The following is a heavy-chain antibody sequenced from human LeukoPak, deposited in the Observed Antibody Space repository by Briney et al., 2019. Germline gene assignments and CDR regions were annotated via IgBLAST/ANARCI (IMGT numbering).Heavy chain of an antibody. D-gene: IGHD4-23*01. CDR1: DGSISNSY. CDR3: AYSYDGKVVPFDC. J-gene: IGHJ4*02. CDR2: IHSSGST. V-gene: IGHV4-4*09. Sequence: SETLSLTCTVSDGSISNSYWTWVRQPPGKGLEWLGYIHSSGSTNYNPSLKSRITLSIDTSKNQFSLRLTSVTAADTAVYYCAYSYDGKVVPFDCWGQGSLVTVSS.